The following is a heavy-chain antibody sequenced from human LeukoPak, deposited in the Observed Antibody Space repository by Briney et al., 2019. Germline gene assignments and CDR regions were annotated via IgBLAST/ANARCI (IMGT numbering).Heavy chain of an antibody. Sequence: GGSLRLSCAASGFTFSSYSMNWVRQAPGKGLEWVSYISSSGNTIDYADSVKGRFTISRDNAKNTVYLEMNSLRAEDTAVYYCATEGFDNWGQGTLVSVSS. V-gene: IGHV3-48*04. CDR3: ATEGFDN. D-gene: IGHD1-14*01. CDR1: GFTFSSYS. J-gene: IGHJ4*02. CDR2: ISSSGNTI.